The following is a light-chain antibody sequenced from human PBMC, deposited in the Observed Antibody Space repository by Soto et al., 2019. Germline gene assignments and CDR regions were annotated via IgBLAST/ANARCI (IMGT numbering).Light chain of an antibody. J-gene: IGKJ5*01. CDR3: LQRSNWPPIT. V-gene: IGKV3-11*01. CDR1: QSVSSY. Sequence: EIVLTQSPATLSLSPGERATLSCRASQSVSSYLAWYQQKPGQAPRLLIYDASNRATGIPDRFSGSGSGTAFTLTISSLEPEDFAVYYCLQRSNWPPITFGQGTRLDFK. CDR2: DAS.